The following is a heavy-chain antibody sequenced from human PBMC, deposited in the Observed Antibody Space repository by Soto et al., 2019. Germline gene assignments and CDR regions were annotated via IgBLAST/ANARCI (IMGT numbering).Heavy chain of an antibody. J-gene: IGHJ4*02. Sequence: PGGSLRLSCAASGFTFSSYSMNWVRQAPGKGLEWVSYISSSGGTIYYADSVKDRFTISRDNAKNSLYLQMNSLRDEDTAVHYCARGDDILTGTLDYWGQGTLVTV. V-gene: IGHV3-48*02. CDR3: ARGDDILTGTLDY. CDR2: ISSSGGTI. CDR1: GFTFSSYS. D-gene: IGHD3-9*01.